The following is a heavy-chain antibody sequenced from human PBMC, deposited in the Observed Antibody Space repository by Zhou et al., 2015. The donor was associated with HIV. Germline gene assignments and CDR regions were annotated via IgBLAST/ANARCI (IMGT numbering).Heavy chain of an antibody. CDR2: IIPLFDTP. Sequence: QVRLLQSGAEVKKPDSSVRVSCKGSGGPFSSYSISWVRQAPGQGLEWMGRIIPLFDTPDYAQKFQGRVTITADESTNTVYMELTRLTADDTAVYYCARGRTVDYGAQWASWGQGTLVTVSS. J-gene: IGHJ4*02. CDR1: GGPFSSYS. CDR3: ARGRTVDYGAQWAS. D-gene: IGHD4-17*01. V-gene: IGHV1-69*01.